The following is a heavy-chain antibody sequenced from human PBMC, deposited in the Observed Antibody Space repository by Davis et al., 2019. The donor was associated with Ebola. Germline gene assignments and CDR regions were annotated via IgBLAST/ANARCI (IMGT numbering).Heavy chain of an antibody. Sequence: AASVKVSCKASGYTFTNYGITWVRQAPGQGLEWMGWINPHNGNTNYGQNVQGRVIMTSDTATITAYMEVGSLRSDDTAVYYCARAQFPTTSDHWGQGTLVTVSS. CDR1: GYTFTNYG. CDR2: INPHNGNT. V-gene: IGHV1-18*04. D-gene: IGHD1-1*01. J-gene: IGHJ4*02. CDR3: ARAQFPTTSDH.